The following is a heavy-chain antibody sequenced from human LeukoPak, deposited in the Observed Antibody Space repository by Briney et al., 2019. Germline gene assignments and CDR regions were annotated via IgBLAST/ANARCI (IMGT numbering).Heavy chain of an antibody. V-gene: IGHV1-46*01. CDR2: INPSGGST. Sequence: ASVKVSCKASGYTFTSYYMHWVRQAPGQGLEGMGIINPSGGSTSYAQKFQGRVTMTRDMSTSTVYMELSSLRSEDTAVYYCAREHGRGGFDYWGQGTLVTVSS. D-gene: IGHD3-10*01. CDR1: GYTFTSYY. CDR3: AREHGRGGFDY. J-gene: IGHJ4*02.